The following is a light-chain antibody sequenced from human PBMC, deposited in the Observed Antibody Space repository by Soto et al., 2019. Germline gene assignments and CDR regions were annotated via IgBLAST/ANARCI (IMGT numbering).Light chain of an antibody. CDR2: GVS. V-gene: IGKV3-20*01. CDR3: QQFGTSSLVT. J-gene: IGKJ3*01. CDR1: QSVNTKY. Sequence: EIVLTQSPGTLSLSPGERATLSCRASQSVNTKYLAWYQQTPGQAPRLLISGVSSRATGIPDRFSGSGSGTDFILTISRVEPEDFAVYYCQQFGTSSLVTFGPGTKVDIK.